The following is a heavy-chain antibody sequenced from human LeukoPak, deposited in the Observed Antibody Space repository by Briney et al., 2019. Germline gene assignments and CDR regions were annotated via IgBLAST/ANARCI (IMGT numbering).Heavy chain of an antibody. D-gene: IGHD3-16*01. J-gene: IGHJ4*02. CDR1: GFTVSNNY. CDR3: AGRRVLDASFDY. CDR2: IYSGDNT. Sequence: GGSLRLSCAASGFTVSNNYMSWVRQAPGKGLEWVSVIYSGDNTYYVESVKGRSTISRDNSKSTLFLQMNRLRAEDTAVYYCAGRRVLDASFDYWGQGTPVTVSS. V-gene: IGHV3-66*02.